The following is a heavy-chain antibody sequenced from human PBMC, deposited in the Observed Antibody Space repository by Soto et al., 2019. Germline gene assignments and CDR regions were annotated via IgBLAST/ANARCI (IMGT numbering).Heavy chain of an antibody. Sequence: EGQLVESGGGLVQPGGSLKLSCAASGFTFGGSAMHWVRQASGKGLEWVGHIRSKTNSYATAYAESVKGRFTISRDDSMNTAYLQMKSLKTEDTAVYFCTRQTDAVQWLVVPTDYNFDYWGQGTLVTVSS. V-gene: IGHV3-73*02. CDR3: TRQTDAVQWLVVPTDYNFDY. D-gene: IGHD6-19*01. J-gene: IGHJ4*02. CDR1: GFTFGGSA. CDR2: IRSKTNSYAT.